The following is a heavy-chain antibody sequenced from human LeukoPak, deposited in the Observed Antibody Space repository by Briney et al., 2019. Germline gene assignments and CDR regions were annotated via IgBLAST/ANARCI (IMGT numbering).Heavy chain of an antibody. CDR3: AKAGYYDFWSPDY. V-gene: IGHV3-23*01. D-gene: IGHD3-3*01. J-gene: IGHJ4*02. CDR1: GFTFSSDA. CDR2: ISGSGGST. Sequence: GGSLRLSCAASGFTFSSDAMSWVRQAPGKGLEWVSAISGSGGSTYYADSVKGRFTISRDNSKNTLYLQMNSLRAEDTAVYYCAKAGYYDFWSPDYWGQGTLVTVSS.